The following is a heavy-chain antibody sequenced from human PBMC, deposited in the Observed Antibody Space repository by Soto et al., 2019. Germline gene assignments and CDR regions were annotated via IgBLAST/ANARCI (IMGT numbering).Heavy chain of an antibody. CDR2: INGDGSST. CDR1: GFTFSNYW. CDR3: ARGARNYYYFDC. D-gene: IGHD1-7*01. J-gene: IGHJ4*02. Sequence: EVQLVESGGGLVQPGGSLRLSCVASGFTFSNYWIHWVRQAPGKGLVWVSRINGDGSSTNYADSVKGQFTISRDNAKNTVYLQMNSLRVEDTAVYYCARGARNYYYFDCWGQGTLVIVSS. V-gene: IGHV3-74*01.